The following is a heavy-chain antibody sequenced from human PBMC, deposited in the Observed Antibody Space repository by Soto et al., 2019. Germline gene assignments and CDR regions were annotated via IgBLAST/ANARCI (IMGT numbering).Heavy chain of an antibody. J-gene: IGHJ6*02. CDR2: INPNSGGT. D-gene: IGHD1-1*01. Sequence: RASVKVSCKASGYTFTGYYMHWVRQAPGQGLEWMGWINPNSGGTNYAQKFQGWVTMTRDTSISTAYMELSRLRSDDTAVYYCARSETGTTGYYGMDVWGQGTTVTVSS. CDR1: GYTFTGYY. V-gene: IGHV1-2*04. CDR3: ARSETGTTGYYGMDV.